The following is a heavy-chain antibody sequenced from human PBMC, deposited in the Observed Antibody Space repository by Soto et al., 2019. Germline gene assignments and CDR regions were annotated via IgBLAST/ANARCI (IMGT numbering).Heavy chain of an antibody. D-gene: IGHD6-6*01. J-gene: IGHJ6*02. CDR2: IKQDGSEK. Sequence: GGSLRLSCAASGFTFSSYWMSWVRQAPGKGLEWVANIKQDGSEKYYVDSVKGRFTISRDNAKNSLYLQMNSLRAEDTAVYYCASPLVARPWSYYNYYYGMDVWGQGPTVTV. CDR3: ASPLVARPWSYYNYYYGMDV. V-gene: IGHV3-7*01. CDR1: GFTFSSYW.